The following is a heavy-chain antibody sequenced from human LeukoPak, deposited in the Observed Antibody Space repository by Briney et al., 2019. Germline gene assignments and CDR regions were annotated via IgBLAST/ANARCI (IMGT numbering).Heavy chain of an antibody. V-gene: IGHV1-2*02. J-gene: IGHJ6*03. Sequence: ASVKVSCKASGYTFTGYYIHWVRQAPGQGLEWMGWINPNNGGTNYAQKFQGRVTMARDTSISTVYMELSRLRSDDTAVYYCASRGYYYMDVWGKGTTVTVSS. D-gene: IGHD3-10*01. CDR3: ASRGYYYMDV. CDR2: INPNNGGT. CDR1: GYTFTGYY.